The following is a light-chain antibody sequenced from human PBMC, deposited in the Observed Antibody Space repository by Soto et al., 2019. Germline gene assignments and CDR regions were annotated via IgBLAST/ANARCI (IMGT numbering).Light chain of an antibody. Sequence: DIQMTQSPSSLSASVGDRVTITCRASQGIRNDVGWYQQKPGKAPKRLIYAASSLQSGVPSRFSGSGSGTEFTLTISSLQPEDFATYYRLQHNSYPPTFGGGTKVEIK. V-gene: IGKV1-17*01. CDR2: AAS. CDR3: LQHNSYPPT. J-gene: IGKJ4*01. CDR1: QGIRND.